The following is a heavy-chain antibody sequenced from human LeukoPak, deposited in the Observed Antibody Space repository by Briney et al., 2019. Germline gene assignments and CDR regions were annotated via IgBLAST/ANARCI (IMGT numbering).Heavy chain of an antibody. CDR3: ASHPWYYYGSGSYYALGY. V-gene: IGHV3-53*01. CDR1: GFTVSSNY. CDR2: IYSGGST. Sequence: PGGSLRLSCAASGFTVSSNYMSWVRQAPGKGLEWVSVIYSGGSTYYADSVKGRFTISRDNSKNTLYLQMNSLRAEDTAVYYCASHPWYYYGSGSYYALGYWGKGTLVTVSS. D-gene: IGHD3-10*01. J-gene: IGHJ4*02.